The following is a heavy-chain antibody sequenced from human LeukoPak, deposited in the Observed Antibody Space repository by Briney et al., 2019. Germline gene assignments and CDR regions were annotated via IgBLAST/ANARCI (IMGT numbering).Heavy chain of an antibody. CDR2: INPNSGGT. Sequence: ASVKVSCKASGYTFTGYYMHWVRQAPGQGLEWMGWINPNSGGTNYAQKFQGRVTMTRDTSISTAFMELSRLRSDDTAVYYCARDEIAAAWYNNYWGQGTLVTVSS. J-gene: IGHJ4*02. V-gene: IGHV1-2*02. D-gene: IGHD6-13*01. CDR1: GYTFTGYY. CDR3: ARDEIAAAWYNNY.